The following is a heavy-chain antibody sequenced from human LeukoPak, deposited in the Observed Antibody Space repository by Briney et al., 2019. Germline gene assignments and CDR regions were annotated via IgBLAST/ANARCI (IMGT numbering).Heavy chain of an antibody. CDR1: GYTFTSYD. CDR3: ARAPNDYTSYYHYYYMDV. CDR2: MNPNSGNT. Sequence: APVKVSCKASGYTFTSYDINWVRQATGQGLEWMGWMNPNSGNTGYAQKFQGRVTITRNTSISTAYMELSSLRSEDTAVYYCARAPNDYTSYYHYYYMDVWGKGTTVTVSS. J-gene: IGHJ6*03. V-gene: IGHV1-8*03. D-gene: IGHD3-16*01.